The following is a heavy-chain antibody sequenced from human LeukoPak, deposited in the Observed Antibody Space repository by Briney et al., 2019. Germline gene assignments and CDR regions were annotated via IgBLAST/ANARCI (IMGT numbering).Heavy chain of an antibody. CDR3: ARDRGYSNFDY. CDR1: AXXFSSYW. Sequence: LSLSFEASAXXFSSYWMSWGRRAPGKGVEWGANIKEDGSEINYLDSVKGRFTISRDNANNSLFLQMNSLRVEDTAVYYCARDRGYSNFDYWGQGTLVTVSS. CDR2: IKEDGSEI. D-gene: IGHD4-23*01. J-gene: IGHJ4*02. V-gene: IGHV3-7*01.